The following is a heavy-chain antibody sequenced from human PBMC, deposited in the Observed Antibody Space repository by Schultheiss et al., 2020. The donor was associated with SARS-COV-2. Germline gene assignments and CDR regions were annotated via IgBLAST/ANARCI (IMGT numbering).Heavy chain of an antibody. CDR1: GYTFISFG. V-gene: IGHV1-18*04. Sequence: ASVKVSCKASGYTFISFGISWVRQAPGQGLEWMGWITPYNGNTNYAQRFQGRVTVTTDTSTSTAYMELRSLRSDDTAVYYCARDRSYGRPPFDYWGQGTLGTVSS. CDR3: ARDRSYGRPPFDY. J-gene: IGHJ4*02. CDR2: ITPYNGNT. D-gene: IGHD3-16*01.